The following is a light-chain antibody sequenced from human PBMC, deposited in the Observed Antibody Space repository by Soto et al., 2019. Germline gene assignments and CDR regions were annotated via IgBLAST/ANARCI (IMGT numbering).Light chain of an antibody. CDR1: QSISNW. Sequence: DIQMTQPPSTLSASVGDRVTITCRASQSISNWLAWYQQKPGKAPKVLIYDASSLESGVPSRFSGSGSGTEFTLTISSLQPDDFATYYCQQYNSYWTFGQGTKVDIK. V-gene: IGKV1-5*01. CDR3: QQYNSYWT. CDR2: DAS. J-gene: IGKJ1*01.